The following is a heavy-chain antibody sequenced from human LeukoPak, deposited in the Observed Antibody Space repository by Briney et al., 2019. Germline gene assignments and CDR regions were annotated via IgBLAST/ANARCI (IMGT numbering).Heavy chain of an antibody. Sequence: GASVKVSCKASGYAFTGYYMHWVRQAPGQGLEWMGWINPNSGGTNYAQKFQGRVTMTRDTSISTAYMELRSLRSDDTAVYYCARDVLLWFGELLSFDYWGQGTLVTVSS. CDR2: INPNSGGT. V-gene: IGHV1-2*02. J-gene: IGHJ4*02. CDR1: GYAFTGYY. CDR3: ARDVLLWFGELLSFDY. D-gene: IGHD3-10*01.